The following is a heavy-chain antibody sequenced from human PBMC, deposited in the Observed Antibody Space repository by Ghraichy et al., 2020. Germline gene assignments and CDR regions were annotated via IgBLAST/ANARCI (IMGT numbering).Heavy chain of an antibody. CDR3: ARGMVTHTGGDEYFQH. CDR1: GGSISSGGYY. Sequence: SETLSLTCTVSGGSISSGGYYWSWIRQHPGKGLEWIGYIYYSGSTYYNPSLKSRVTISVDTSKNQFSLKLSSVTAADTAVYYCARGMVTHTGGDEYFQHWGQGTLVTVSS. V-gene: IGHV4-31*03. J-gene: IGHJ1*01. D-gene: IGHD5-18*01. CDR2: IYYSGST.